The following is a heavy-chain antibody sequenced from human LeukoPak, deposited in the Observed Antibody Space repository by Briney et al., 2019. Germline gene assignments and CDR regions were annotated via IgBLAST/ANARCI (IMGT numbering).Heavy chain of an antibody. D-gene: IGHD3-22*01. Sequence: GGSLRLSCAASGFTFSIYAMSWGRQAPGKGLEWVSTISGSGGTTYYPASVQGRFTISRDNSKNTLYLQMHSLRAEDTAIYYCAKVTMMVVVRSYCDYWGQGTLVTVS. V-gene: IGHV3-23*01. CDR3: AKVTMMVVVRSYCDY. CDR1: GFTFSIYA. CDR2: ISGSGGTT. J-gene: IGHJ4*02.